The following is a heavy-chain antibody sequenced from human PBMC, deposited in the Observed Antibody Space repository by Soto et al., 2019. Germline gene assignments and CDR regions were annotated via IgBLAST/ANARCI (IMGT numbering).Heavy chain of an antibody. CDR1: GGSFSGYY. CDR2: INHSGST. V-gene: IGHV4-34*01. CDR3: ARGSGYGDPYYFDY. D-gene: IGHD4-17*01. Sequence: SETLSLTCAVYGGSFSGYYWSWIRQPPGKGLEWIGEINHSGSTNYNPSLKSRVTISVDRSKNQFSLKLSSVTAADTAVYYCARGSGYGDPYYFDYWGQGTLVTVSS. J-gene: IGHJ4*02.